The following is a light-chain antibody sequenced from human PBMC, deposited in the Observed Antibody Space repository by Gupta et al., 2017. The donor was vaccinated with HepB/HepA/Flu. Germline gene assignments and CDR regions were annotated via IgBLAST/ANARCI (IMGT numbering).Light chain of an antibody. CDR3: CAHAGSTTYVV. V-gene: IGLV2-23*02. J-gene: IGLJ2*01. CDR1: SSDVGSYNL. CDR2: EVS. Sequence: QSALNQPASVSGSPGQSITISCTGTSSDVGSYNLVSWYQQHPGKAPQLMIYEVSKRPSGVSIRFSGSKSGNTASLTISGLQAEDEAEYYCCAHAGSTTYVVFGGGTKLTVL.